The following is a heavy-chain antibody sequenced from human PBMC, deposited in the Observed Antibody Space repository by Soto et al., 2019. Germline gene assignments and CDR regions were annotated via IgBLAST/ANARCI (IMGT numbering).Heavy chain of an antibody. V-gene: IGHV3-23*03. J-gene: IGHJ6*02. D-gene: IGHD4-17*01. CDR3: VKDKGSTVSPSDYYYNGMDV. CDR2: IYSGGST. Sequence: GGSLRLSCAASGFTFSSYAMSWFRQAPGKGLEWVSIIYSGGSTYYADSVRGRFTISRDNSKNTLYLQMSSLRAEDTAVYYCVKDKGSTVSPSDYYYNGMDVWGQGTTVTVSS. CDR1: GFTFSSYA.